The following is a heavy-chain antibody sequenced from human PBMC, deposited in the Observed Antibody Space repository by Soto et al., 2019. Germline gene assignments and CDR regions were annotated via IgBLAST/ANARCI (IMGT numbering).Heavy chain of an antibody. D-gene: IGHD6-13*01. CDR3: ARELAAAGSFDY. CDR1: GFTFSRYE. V-gene: IGHV3-48*03. J-gene: IGHJ4*02. Sequence: EVQLVESGGHLVQPGRSLRLSCAASGFTFSRYEMNWVREAPGKGLEWISYISTSGSTIYYADSVKGRFTISRDNAKNSLYLQMNSLRAEDTAVYYCARELAAAGSFDYWGQGTLVTVSS. CDR2: ISTSGSTI.